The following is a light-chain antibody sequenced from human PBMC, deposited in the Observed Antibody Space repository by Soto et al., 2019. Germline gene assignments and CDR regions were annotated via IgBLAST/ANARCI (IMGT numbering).Light chain of an antibody. J-gene: IGKJ1*01. CDR3: QQYKNYPWT. CDR2: DAS. Sequence: DIQMTQSPSTLSASLGDRVTITCRASQSISNWLSWYQQKPGKAPKLLIYDASSLESGVPSRFSGSGSGTEFTLTISSLQPDDFATYYCQQYKNYPWTFGQGAKVDI. CDR1: QSISNW. V-gene: IGKV1-5*01.